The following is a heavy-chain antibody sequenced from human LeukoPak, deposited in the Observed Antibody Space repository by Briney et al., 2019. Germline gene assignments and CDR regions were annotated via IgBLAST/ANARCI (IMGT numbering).Heavy chain of an antibody. CDR2: ISGSGGST. V-gene: IGHV3-23*01. D-gene: IGHD3-10*01. J-gene: IGHJ4*02. CDR1: GFTFSSYG. Sequence: GGSLRLSCAASGFTFSSYGMSWVRQAPGKGLEWVSAISGSGGSTYYADSVKGRFTISRDNSKNTLYLQMNSLRAEDTAVYYCARAVLVRGVIPNYYDYWGQGTLVTVSS. CDR3: ARAVLVRGVIPNYYDY.